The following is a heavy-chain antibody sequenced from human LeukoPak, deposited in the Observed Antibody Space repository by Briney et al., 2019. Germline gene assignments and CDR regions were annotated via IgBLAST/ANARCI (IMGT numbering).Heavy chain of an antibody. CDR2: INHSGST. V-gene: IGHV4-34*01. J-gene: IGHJ4*02. CDR3: ARGNDIVVVAAVRYFHRLRFDY. Sequence: PSETLSLTCAVYGGSFSDYCWSWIRQPPGKGLEWIGEINHSGSTKYNPSLKSRVTISVDTSKNQFSLKLSSVTAADTAVYYCARGNDIVVVAAVRYFHRLRFDYWGQETLVTVSS. CDR1: GGSFSDYC. D-gene: IGHD2-15*01.